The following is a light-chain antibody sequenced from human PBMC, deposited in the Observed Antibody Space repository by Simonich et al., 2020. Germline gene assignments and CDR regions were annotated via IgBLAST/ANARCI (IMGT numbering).Light chain of an antibody. J-gene: IGLJ3*02. CDR2: EDN. Sequence: NFMLTQPHSVSASPGKTVTISCTRSSGSIASNYLQWYQQRPGSAPTTVIYEDNQRPSGVPDRFSGSIDISSNSASLTISGLQTEDEADYYCQSYDSSNWVFGGGTKLTVL. V-gene: IGLV6-57*03. CDR3: QSYDSSNWV. CDR1: SGSIASNY.